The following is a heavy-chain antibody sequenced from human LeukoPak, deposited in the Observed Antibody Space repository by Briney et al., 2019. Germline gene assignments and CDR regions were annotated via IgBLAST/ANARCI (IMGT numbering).Heavy chain of an antibody. CDR2: IYTSGST. J-gene: IGHJ6*03. Sequence: KTSETLSLTCTVSGGSIISYYWSWIRQPAGKGLEWIGRIYTSGSTNYNPSLKSRVTMSVDTSKNQFSLKLSSVTAADTAVYYCARGGSGWYIRYYYYMDVWGKGTTVTISS. CDR3: ARGGSGWYIRYYYYMDV. V-gene: IGHV4-4*07. D-gene: IGHD6-19*01. CDR1: GGSIISYY.